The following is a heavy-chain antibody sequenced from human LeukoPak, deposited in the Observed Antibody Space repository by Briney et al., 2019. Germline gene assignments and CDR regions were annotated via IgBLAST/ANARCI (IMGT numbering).Heavy chain of an antibody. CDR1: GYTFTCYY. D-gene: IGHD2-15*01. V-gene: IGHV1-2*02. CDR2: INPNSDCT. CDR3: ARDQESVVVAATAIDY. J-gene: IGHJ4*02. Sequence: ASVKVSCKATGYTFTCYYMHWVRQAPGQGLEWMGWINPNSDCTNYAQKLQGTVTMTTDTSTSTAYMELRSLRSDDTAVYYCARDQESVVVAATAIDYWGQGTLVTVSS.